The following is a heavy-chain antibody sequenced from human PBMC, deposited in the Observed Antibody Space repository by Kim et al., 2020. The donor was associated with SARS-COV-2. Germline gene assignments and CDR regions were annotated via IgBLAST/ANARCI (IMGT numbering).Heavy chain of an antibody. CDR1: GGSISSGGYY. D-gene: IGHD3-3*01. Sequence: SETLSLTCTVSGGSISSGGYYWSWIRQHPGKGLEWIGYIYYSGSTYYNPSLKSRVTISVDTSKNQFSLKLSSVTAADTAVYYCARDSRYDFWSGYSYGMDVWGQGTTVTVSS. CDR3: ARDSRYDFWSGYSYGMDV. V-gene: IGHV4-31*03. J-gene: IGHJ6*02. CDR2: IYYSGST.